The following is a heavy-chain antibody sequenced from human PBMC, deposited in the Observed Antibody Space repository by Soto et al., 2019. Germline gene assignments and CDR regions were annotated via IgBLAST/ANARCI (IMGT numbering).Heavy chain of an antibody. CDR3: ARGEKSSGYYLFDY. J-gene: IGHJ4*02. CDR1: GGSISSYY. D-gene: IGHD6-19*01. Sequence: WETLSLTCTVSGGSISSYYWSWIRQPPGKGLEWIGYIYYSGSTNYNPSLKSRVTISVDTSISTAYMELSSLRSEDTAVYYCARGEKSSGYYLFDYWGQGTLVTVSS. CDR2: IYYSGST. V-gene: IGHV4-59*01.